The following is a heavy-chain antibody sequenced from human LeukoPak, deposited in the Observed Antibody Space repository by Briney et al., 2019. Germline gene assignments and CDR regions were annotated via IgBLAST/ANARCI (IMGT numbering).Heavy chain of an antibody. D-gene: IGHD2-21*01. CDR2: IIPILGIA. V-gene: IGHV1-69*04. CDR3: AREAAYCGGDCLYYFDY. J-gene: IGHJ4*02. CDR1: VGTFSSYT. Sequence: SVKVSCKASVGTFSSYTISWVRQAPGQGLEWMGRIIPILGIADYAQKFQGRVTITADKSTSTAYMELSSLRSEDTAVYYCAREAAYCGGDCLYYFDYWGQGTLVTVSS.